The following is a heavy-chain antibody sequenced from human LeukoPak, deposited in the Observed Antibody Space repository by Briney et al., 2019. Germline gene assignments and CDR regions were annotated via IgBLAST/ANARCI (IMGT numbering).Heavy chain of an antibody. CDR2: ITGSGSTI. CDR3: ARPTSSGWYSH. D-gene: IGHD6-19*01. CDR1: GFTFSDYN. Sequence: GGSLRLSCAASGFTFSDYNMNWVRQAPGKGLEWVSYITGSGSTIFYADSVKGRFTISRDNVKNSLYLQMNSLSAEDTAVYYCARPTSSGWYSHWGQGTVVTVSS. J-gene: IGHJ4*03. V-gene: IGHV3-48*01.